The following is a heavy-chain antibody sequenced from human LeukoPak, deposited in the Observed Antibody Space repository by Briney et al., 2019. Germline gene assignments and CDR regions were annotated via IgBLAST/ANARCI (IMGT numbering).Heavy chain of an antibody. V-gene: IGHV3-74*01. CDR2: INRDGTMT. J-gene: IGHJ5*02. D-gene: IGHD6-13*01. Sequence: PGGSLRLSCAASGFTLSNHWMHWVRQGPGKGLEWVSRINRDGTMTNYADSVKGRFTISRDNAKNSLYLQMNSLRAEDTAVYYCARGPMNSSSWYNWFDPWGQGTLVTVSS. CDR3: ARGPMNSSSWYNWFDP. CDR1: GFTLSNHW.